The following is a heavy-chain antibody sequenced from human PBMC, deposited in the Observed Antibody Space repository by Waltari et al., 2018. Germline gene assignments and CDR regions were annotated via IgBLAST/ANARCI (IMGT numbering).Heavy chain of an antibody. CDR3: ARLEDCSGPGGNCYSGDSFALDV. CDR2: INHAGNR. D-gene: IGHD2-21*02. Sequence: QVQLQQWGAGLLQPSETLSLTCGVYGGSFSGYYWGWIRQPPGKGLEWIGEINHAGNRNYNPSLRSRVTMLVDTSRSQFSLKLSSMTAADTALYYCARLEDCSGPGGNCYSGDSFALDVWGQGTTVTVSS. CDR1: GGSFSGYY. V-gene: IGHV4-34*02. J-gene: IGHJ6*02.